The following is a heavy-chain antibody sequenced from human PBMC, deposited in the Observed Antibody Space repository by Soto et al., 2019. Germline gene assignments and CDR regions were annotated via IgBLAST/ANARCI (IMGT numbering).Heavy chain of an antibody. Sequence: QVQLVQSGAEVKKPGSSVKVSCKASGGTFNSYVFNWVRQDPGQGLEWMGGIISIFGTPNYGQKFQGRVTITADESTSTGFMEVSSLTSEDTAIYYCARDLGSGYDPGDYWGQGTLVTVSS. J-gene: IGHJ4*02. CDR1: GGTFNSYV. CDR2: IISIFGTP. V-gene: IGHV1-69*12. CDR3: ARDLGSGYDPGDY. D-gene: IGHD5-12*01.